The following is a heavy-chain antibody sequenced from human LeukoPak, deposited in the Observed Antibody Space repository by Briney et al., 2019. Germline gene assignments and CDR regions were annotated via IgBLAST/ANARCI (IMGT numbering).Heavy chain of an antibody. CDR2: IYYSGST. J-gene: IGHJ4*02. D-gene: IGHD2-15*01. Sequence: PSQTLSLTCTVSGGSISSGDYYWSWIRQPPGKGLEWIGYIYYSGSTYYNPSLKSRVTISVDTSKNQFSLRLSSVTAADTAVHYCASLGYCSGGSCYFHDYWGQGTLVTVSS. V-gene: IGHV4-30-4*01. CDR3: ASLGYCSGGSCYFHDY. CDR1: GGSISSGDYY.